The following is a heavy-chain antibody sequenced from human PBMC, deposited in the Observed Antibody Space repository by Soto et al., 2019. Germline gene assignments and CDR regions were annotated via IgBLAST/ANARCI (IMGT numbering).Heavy chain of an antibody. J-gene: IGHJ5*02. V-gene: IGHV3-21*01. CDR3: TRDASRDSSARGWFDP. CDR1: GLTCRSFT. CDR2: ISSKSAYI. D-gene: IGHD6-13*01. Sequence: RGSLILSCAASGLTCRSFTMNWVRQASGQGLEWVSTISSKSAYIYYTDSLRCRFTISRDNAKNSLHLQMNSLRAEDKAVYYCTRDASRDSSARGWFDPWGQGTLVTVSS.